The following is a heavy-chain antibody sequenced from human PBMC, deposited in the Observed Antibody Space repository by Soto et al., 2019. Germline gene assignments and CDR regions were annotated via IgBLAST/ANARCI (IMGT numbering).Heavy chain of an antibody. CDR2: INPNSGGT. D-gene: IGHD3-9*01. V-gene: IGHV1-2*02. CDR1: GYTFTGYY. J-gene: IGHJ6*02. Sequence: ASVKVSCKASGYTFTGYYMHWVRQAPGQGLEWMGWINPNSGGTNYAQKFQGRVTMTRDTSISTAYMELSRLRSDDTAVIYCAREEGYDILPGYYYYGMDVWGQGTTVTVSS. CDR3: AREEGYDILPGYYYYGMDV.